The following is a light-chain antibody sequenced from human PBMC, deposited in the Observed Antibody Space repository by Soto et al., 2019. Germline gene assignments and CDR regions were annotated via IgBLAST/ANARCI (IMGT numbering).Light chain of an antibody. CDR2: VGS. J-gene: IGKJ5*01. CDR3: MQALQSRT. Sequence: DVVMTQSPLSLPATLGQPASISCRSSQSLLHSNGYNYLDWYLQKPGQSPQLLIYVGSDRASGVPDRFSGRGSGTEFTLKINRVEAEDVGTYYCMQALQSRTFGQGTRLEIK. CDR1: QSLLHSNGYNY. V-gene: IGKV2-28*01.